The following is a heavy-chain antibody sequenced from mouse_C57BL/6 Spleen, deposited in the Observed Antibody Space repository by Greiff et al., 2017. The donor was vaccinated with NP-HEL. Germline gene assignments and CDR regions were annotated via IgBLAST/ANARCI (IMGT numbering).Heavy chain of an antibody. Sequence: EVKLVESGGGLVQPGGSLSLSCAASGFTFTDYYMSWVRQPPGKALEWLGFIRNKANGYTTEYSASVKGRFTISRDNSQSILYLQMNALRAEDSATYYCARYDDYDEYYFDYWGQGTTLTVSS. CDR1: GFTFTDYY. CDR3: ARYDDYDEYYFDY. D-gene: IGHD2-4*01. CDR2: IRNKANGYTT. J-gene: IGHJ2*01. V-gene: IGHV7-3*01.